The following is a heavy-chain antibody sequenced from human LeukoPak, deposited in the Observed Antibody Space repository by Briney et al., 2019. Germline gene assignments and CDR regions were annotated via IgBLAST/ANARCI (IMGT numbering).Heavy chain of an antibody. Sequence: ASVKVSCKASGYTFTNYGISWVRQAPGQGLEWMGIINPSGGSTSYAQKFQGRVTMTRDMSTSTVYMELSSLRSEDTAVYYCARQSRGSYYYFDYWGQGTLVTVSS. CDR1: GYTFTNYG. J-gene: IGHJ4*02. CDR3: ARQSRGSYYYFDY. D-gene: IGHD1-26*01. CDR2: INPSGGST. V-gene: IGHV1-46*01.